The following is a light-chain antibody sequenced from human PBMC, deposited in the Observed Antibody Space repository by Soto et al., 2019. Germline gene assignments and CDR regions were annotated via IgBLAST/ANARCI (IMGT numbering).Light chain of an antibody. V-gene: IGLV2-23*02. Sequence: QPVLTRPASVSGAPGQSITISSTGTSSDVGAYNFVSWHQQHPGKAPKLMIYNVYDRPSGISYRFSGSKSGNTASLTISGLQGEDEADYYCCSYAGRSSSSYVFVTGTKVNVL. CDR1: SSDVGAYNF. J-gene: IGLJ1*01. CDR3: CSYAGRSSSSYV. CDR2: NVY.